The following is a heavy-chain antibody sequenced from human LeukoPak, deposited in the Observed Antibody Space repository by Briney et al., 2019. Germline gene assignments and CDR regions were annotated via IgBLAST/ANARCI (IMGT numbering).Heavy chain of an antibody. CDR3: ARNFPGRTEDV. CDR2: ISYSGST. Sequence: SETLSLTCTVSGGSVTSSGCFWGWVRQPPGEGLEWIGSISYSGSTSYTPSLKSRITISLDTSKNQLSLRVTSVTAADTAVYYCARNFPGRTEDVWGKGTTVIVSS. CDR1: GGSVTSSGCF. V-gene: IGHV4-39*07. D-gene: IGHD1-14*01. J-gene: IGHJ6*04.